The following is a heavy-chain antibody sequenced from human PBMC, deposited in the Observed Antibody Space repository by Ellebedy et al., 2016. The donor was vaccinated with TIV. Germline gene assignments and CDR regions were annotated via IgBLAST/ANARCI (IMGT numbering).Heavy chain of an antibody. D-gene: IGHD2-15*01. CDR2: IKTDTARETT. V-gene: IGHV3-15*01. Sequence: GESLKISCAASGFTFNKAWMNWVRQAPGKGLEWVGRIKTDTARETTDCAAPVKGRCTISRDDSKQTLYLQMNSLKTDDTAVYYCTTFLVVWGQGTLVTVSS. CDR3: TTFLVV. CDR1: GFTFNKAW. J-gene: IGHJ4*02.